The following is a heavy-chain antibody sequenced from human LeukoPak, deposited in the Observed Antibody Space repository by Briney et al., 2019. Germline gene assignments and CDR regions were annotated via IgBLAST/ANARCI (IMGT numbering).Heavy chain of an antibody. J-gene: IGHJ3*02. D-gene: IGHD1-14*01. CDR1: GGSISRYY. Sequence: SETLSLTCTVSGGSISRYYWSWIRQPSGKGLEWIGRIYTSGTNYSPSLKSRVTMSIDTSKNQFSLKVSSVTAADTAVYYCARAPAPEGAFDIWGQGTMATVSS. CDR2: IYTSGT. V-gene: IGHV4-4*07. CDR3: ARAPAPEGAFDI.